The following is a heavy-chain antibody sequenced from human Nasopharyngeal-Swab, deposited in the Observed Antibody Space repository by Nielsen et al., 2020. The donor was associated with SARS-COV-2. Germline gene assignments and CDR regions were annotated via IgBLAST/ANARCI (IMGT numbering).Heavy chain of an antibody. CDR2: ISSSGSTI. J-gene: IGHJ6*02. CDR3: ARGDYGMDV. CDR1: GFTFSSYA. Sequence: GESLKISCAASGFTFSSYAMSWIRQAPGMGLEWVSYISSSGSTIYYADSVKGRFTISRDNAKNSLYLQMNSLRAEDTAVYYCARGDYGMDVWGQGTTVTVSS. V-gene: IGHV3-11*01.